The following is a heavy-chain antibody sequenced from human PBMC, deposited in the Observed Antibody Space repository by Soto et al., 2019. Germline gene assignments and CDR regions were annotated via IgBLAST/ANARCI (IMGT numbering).Heavy chain of an antibody. Sequence: ASVKVSFKASGYTFTSYDINWVRQATGQGLEWMGWMNPNSGNTGYAQKFQGRVTMTRNTSISTAYMELSSLRSEDTAVYYCARGLGCSGGSCYSLGYYYGMDVWGQGTTVTVSS. CDR3: ARGLGCSGGSCYSLGYYYGMDV. J-gene: IGHJ6*02. V-gene: IGHV1-8*01. D-gene: IGHD2-15*01. CDR2: MNPNSGNT. CDR1: GYTFTSYD.